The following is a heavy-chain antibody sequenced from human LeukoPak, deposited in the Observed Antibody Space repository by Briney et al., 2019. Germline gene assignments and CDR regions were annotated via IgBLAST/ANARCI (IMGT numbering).Heavy chain of an antibody. V-gene: IGHV3-23*01. CDR1: GFSFSSYE. CDR2: ISGTGGST. J-gene: IGHJ4*02. Sequence: PGGSLRLSCAASGFSFSSYEMNWVRQAPGKGLEWVSAISGTGGSTYYADSVKGRFTISRDNSKNTLYLQMNSLRAEDTAVYYCAKVSGMAPPGNWDYCGQGTLVTVSS. D-gene: IGHD6-13*01. CDR3: AKVSGMAPPGNWDY.